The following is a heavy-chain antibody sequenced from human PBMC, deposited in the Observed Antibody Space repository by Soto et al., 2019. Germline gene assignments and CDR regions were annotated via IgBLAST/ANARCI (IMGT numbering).Heavy chain of an antibody. D-gene: IGHD3-16*01. CDR1: GYSFTRYG. Sequence: QVQLVQSGAEVKNPGASVKVSCKASGYSFTRYGIGWARQAPGQGLEWMGWINAYNGNTNYAQNLQGRPTLTTDTSTTTAYMELRSLRSNDTSIYDCAMVDVYVTPSPQDVRGQWTTVTVYS. J-gene: IGHJ6*02. CDR3: AMVDVYVTPSPQDV. CDR2: INAYNGNT. V-gene: IGHV1-18*01.